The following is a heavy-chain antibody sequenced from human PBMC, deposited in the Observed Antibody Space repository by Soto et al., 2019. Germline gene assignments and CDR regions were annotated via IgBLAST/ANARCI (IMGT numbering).Heavy chain of an antibody. CDR1: GDSLSYYY. CDR2: IYYSGST. Sequence: QVQLQESGPGLVKPSETLSLTCTVSGDSLSYYYWSWIRQPPGKGLEWIGYIYYSGSTNYNPSLKSRVTLSVDTSNNQFSLKLTSVTAADTAVYYCARAKGESRSWIDAFDIWGQGTMVTVSS. CDR3: ARAKGESRSWIDAFDI. J-gene: IGHJ3*02. V-gene: IGHV4-59*01. D-gene: IGHD6-13*01.